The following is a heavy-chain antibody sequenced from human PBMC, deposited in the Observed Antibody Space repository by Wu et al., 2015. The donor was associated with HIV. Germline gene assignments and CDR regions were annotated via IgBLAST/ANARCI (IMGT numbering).Heavy chain of an antibody. J-gene: IGHJ3*02. Sequence: QVQLVQSGAEVKKPGASVKVSCKASGYTFTGYYMHWVRQAPGQGLEWMGWINPNSGGTNYAQKFQGRVTMTRDTSISTAYMELSRLKSDDTAVYYCAREDRGIAAPGISDSAFNIWGQGTMVTVSS. CDR2: INPNSGGT. D-gene: IGHD6-13*01. CDR3: AREDRGIAAPGISDSAFNI. V-gene: IGHV1-2*02. CDR1: GYTFTGYY.